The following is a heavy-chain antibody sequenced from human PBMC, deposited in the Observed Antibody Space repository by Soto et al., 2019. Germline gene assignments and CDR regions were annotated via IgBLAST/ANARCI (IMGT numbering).Heavy chain of an antibody. V-gene: IGHV3-30-3*01. J-gene: IGHJ3*02. Sequence: GSLRLSCAASGFTFSSYAMHWVRQAPGKGLEWVAVISYDGSNKYYADSVKGRFTISRGNSKNTLYLQMNSLRAEDTAVYYCARGVLSIGAFDIWGQGTMVTVSS. D-gene: IGHD2-8*01. CDR3: ARGVLSIGAFDI. CDR1: GFTFSSYA. CDR2: ISYDGSNK.